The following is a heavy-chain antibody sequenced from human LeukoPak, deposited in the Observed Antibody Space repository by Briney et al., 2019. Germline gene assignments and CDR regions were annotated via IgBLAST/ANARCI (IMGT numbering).Heavy chain of an antibody. CDR3: ARDMDTGPDLFDY. CDR2: INPNSGDT. CDR1: GYTFTSYD. Sequence: ASVKVSCKASGYTFTSYDINWVRQAPGQGLEWMGWINPNSGDTDYAQKFQGRVTMTRDTSISTAYMELSSLRSDDTAVYYCARDMDTGPDLFDYWGQGTLVTVSS. J-gene: IGHJ4*02. D-gene: IGHD5-18*01. V-gene: IGHV1-2*02.